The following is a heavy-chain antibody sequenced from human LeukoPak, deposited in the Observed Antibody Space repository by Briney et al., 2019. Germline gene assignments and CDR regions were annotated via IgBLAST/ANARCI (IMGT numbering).Heavy chain of an antibody. J-gene: IGHJ4*02. CDR2: MNPKYGDT. Sequence: GASVKVSCKASEYSFTGYFIHWVRQAPGQGLEWMGWMNPKYGDTNYAQIFQGRVTMTRDTSISTAYMELSRLTSDDTAVYYCARRLMDSMEGFDYWGQGTLITVSS. CDR3: ARRLMDSMEGFDY. V-gene: IGHV1-2*02. CDR1: EYSFTGYF. D-gene: IGHD2/OR15-2a*01.